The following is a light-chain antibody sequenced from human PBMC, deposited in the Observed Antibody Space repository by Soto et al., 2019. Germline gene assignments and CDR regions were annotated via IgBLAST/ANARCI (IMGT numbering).Light chain of an antibody. V-gene: IGKV1-39*01. CDR1: QSISSY. CDR2: AAS. J-gene: IGKJ1*01. CDR3: QHIYSTPRT. Sequence: DIQMTQSPSSLSAPVGDRVTITCRASQSISSYLNWYQQKPGKAPKLLIYAASSLQSGVPSRFSGRGSGTDFTLTISSLQPEDFANYYSQHIYSTPRTFGQGTKVDIK.